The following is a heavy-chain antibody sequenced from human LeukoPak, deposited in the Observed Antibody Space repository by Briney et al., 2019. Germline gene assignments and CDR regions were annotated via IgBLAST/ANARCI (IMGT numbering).Heavy chain of an antibody. J-gene: IGHJ1*01. CDR3: APYCSGESCTGFVQH. CDR2: IYHSGTT. Sequence: SETLSLTCTVSGDSISSGSYYWGWIRQPPGKGLEWIRSIYHSGTTYYNPSLKSRVTISVDTSKNQFSLKLSSVTAADTAVYYCAPYCSGESCTGFVQHWGQGTLVTVSS. CDR1: GDSISSGSYY. D-gene: IGHD2-15*01. V-gene: IGHV4-39*01.